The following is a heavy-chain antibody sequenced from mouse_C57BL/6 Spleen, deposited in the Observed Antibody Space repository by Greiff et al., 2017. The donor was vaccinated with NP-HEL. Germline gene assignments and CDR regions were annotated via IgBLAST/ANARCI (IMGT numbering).Heavy chain of an antibody. CDR1: GYTFTSYW. V-gene: IGHV1-69*01. D-gene: IGHD6-1*01. CDR3: ARCKSCGSAGSVDY. Sequence: QVQLQQSGAELVMPGSSVKLSCKASGYTFTSYWMHWVKQRPGQGLEWIGKIDPSDSDTNYNQKFKGKATLTVDKSSSTAYMQLSSLTSEDSAVYYCARCKSCGSAGSVDYWGKGTSVTVSS. J-gene: IGHJ4*01. CDR2: IDPSDSDT.